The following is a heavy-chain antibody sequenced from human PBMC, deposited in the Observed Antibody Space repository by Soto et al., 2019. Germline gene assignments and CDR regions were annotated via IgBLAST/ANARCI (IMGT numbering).Heavy chain of an antibody. CDR3: ARDRGSYYDSSGYYEFDY. Sequence: GGSLRLSCAASGFTFSSYAMHWVRQAPGKGLEWVAVISYDGSNKYYADSVKGRFTISRDNSKNTLYLQMNSLRAEDTAVYYCARDRGSYYDSSGYYEFDYWGQGTLVTVSS. CDR1: GFTFSSYA. V-gene: IGHV3-30-3*01. J-gene: IGHJ4*02. D-gene: IGHD3-22*01. CDR2: ISYDGSNK.